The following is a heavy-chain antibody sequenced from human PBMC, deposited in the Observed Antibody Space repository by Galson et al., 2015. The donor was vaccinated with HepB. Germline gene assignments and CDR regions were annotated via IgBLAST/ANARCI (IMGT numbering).Heavy chain of an antibody. Sequence: PALVKPTQTLTLTCTFSGFSLSASTMCVSWIRQPPGKALEWLGRIDWDDDKYYNTSLKTRLTTSKDTSKNEVVLRMTNMDPVDTATYFCARLLLRRGYDSGDAFDFWGQGSMVIVSS. CDR1: GFSLSASTMC. V-gene: IGHV2-70*11. D-gene: IGHD3-3*01. CDR3: ARLLLRRGYDSGDAFDF. J-gene: IGHJ3*01. CDR2: IDWDDDK.